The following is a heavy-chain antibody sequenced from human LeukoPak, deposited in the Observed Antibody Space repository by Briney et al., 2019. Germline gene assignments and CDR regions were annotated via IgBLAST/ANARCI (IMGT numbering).Heavy chain of an antibody. J-gene: IGHJ4*02. CDR2: IYYSGST. Sequence: SETLSLTCTVSGGSISSYYWSWIRQPPGKGLEWIGYIYYSGSTNYNPSLKSRVTISVDTSKNQFSLKLSSVTAADTAVYYCARGGRWLQPTELFDYWGQGTLVTVSS. D-gene: IGHD5-12*01. CDR3: ARGGRWLQPTELFDY. CDR1: GGSISSYY. V-gene: IGHV4-59*01.